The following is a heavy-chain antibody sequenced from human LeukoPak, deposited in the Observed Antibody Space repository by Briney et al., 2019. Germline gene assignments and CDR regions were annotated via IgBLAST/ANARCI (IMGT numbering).Heavy chain of an antibody. J-gene: IGHJ4*02. D-gene: IGHD3-10*01. CDR3: AKDISLGAYGSGSYFDY. CDR2: INSDGSST. V-gene: IGHV3-74*01. CDR1: GFTFSSYW. Sequence: PGGSLRLSCAASGFTFSSYWMHWVRQAPGKGLVWVSRINSDGSSTSYADSVKGRFTISRDNSKNTLYLQMNSLRAEDTAVYYCAKDISLGAYGSGSYFDYWGQGTLVTVSS.